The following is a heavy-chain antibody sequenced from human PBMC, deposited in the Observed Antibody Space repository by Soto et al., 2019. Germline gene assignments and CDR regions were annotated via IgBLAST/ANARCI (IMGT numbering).Heavy chain of an antibody. CDR2: IYRTGST. Sequence: SETLSLTCAVSGGSFTSNNWCTWVRQPPGQGLEWIGEIYRTGSTNYNPSLKSRVTISLDKSENQFSLKVTSLTAADTAVYYCASRDPGTSVDYWGQGTLVTVSS. V-gene: IGHV4-4*02. CDR3: ASRDPGTSVDY. CDR1: GGSFTSNNW. D-gene: IGHD1-7*01. J-gene: IGHJ4*02.